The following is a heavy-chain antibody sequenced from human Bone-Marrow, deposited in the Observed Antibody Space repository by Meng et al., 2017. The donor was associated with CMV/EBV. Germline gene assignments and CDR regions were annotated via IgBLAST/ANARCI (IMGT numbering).Heavy chain of an antibody. V-gene: IGHV1-2*02. CDR3: AREGVVAADNWFDP. CDR1: GYTFTGYY. CDR2: INPNSGGT. Sequence: QGERVQSGAEVKTPGASVKVSCKASGYTFTGYYMHWVRQAPGQGLEWMGWINPNSGGTNYAQKFQGRVTMTRDTSISTAYMELSRLRSDDTAVYYCAREGVVAADNWFDPWGQGTLVTVSS. D-gene: IGHD2-15*01. J-gene: IGHJ5*02.